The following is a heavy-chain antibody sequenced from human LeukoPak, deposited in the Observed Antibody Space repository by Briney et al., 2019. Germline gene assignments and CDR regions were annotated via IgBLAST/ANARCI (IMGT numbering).Heavy chain of an antibody. CDR2: ISGSGSST. V-gene: IGHV3-23*01. J-gene: IGHJ3*02. Sequence: GGSLRLSCAASGFTFSSCAMSWVRQAPGKGLEWVSAISGSGSSTYYADSVKGRFTISRDNSKNTLYLQMNSLRAEDTAVYYCAKDEGYSSGWPDAFDIWGQGTMVTVSS. CDR1: GFTFSSCA. D-gene: IGHD6-19*01. CDR3: AKDEGYSSGWPDAFDI.